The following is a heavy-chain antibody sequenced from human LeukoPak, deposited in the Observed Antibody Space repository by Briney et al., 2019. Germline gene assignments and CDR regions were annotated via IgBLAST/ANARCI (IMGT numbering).Heavy chain of an antibody. J-gene: IGHJ4*02. CDR1: GGSFSGYY. CDR3: ARAGPGGVWGGYRYPDY. Sequence: SETLSLTCAVYGGSFSGYYWSWIRQPPGKGLEWIGEINHSGSTNYNPSLKSRVTISVDTSKNQFSLKLSSVTAADTAVYYCARAGPGGVWGGYRYPDYWGQGTLVTVSS. V-gene: IGHV4-34*01. CDR2: INHSGST. D-gene: IGHD3-16*02.